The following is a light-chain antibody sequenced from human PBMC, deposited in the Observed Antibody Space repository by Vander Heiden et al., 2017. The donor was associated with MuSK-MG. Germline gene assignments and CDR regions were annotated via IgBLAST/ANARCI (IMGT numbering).Light chain of an antibody. CDR2: LGS. CDR1: QSLLHSNGYNY. V-gene: IGKV2-28*01. Sequence: DIVLPQSPLSLPVTPGEPASISCRSSQSLLHSNGYNYLDWYLQKPGQSPQLLIYLGSNRASGVPDRFRGSGSGTDFTLKISRVEAEDVGVYYCRQALQTPYTFGQGTKLEIK. CDR3: RQALQTPYT. J-gene: IGKJ2*01.